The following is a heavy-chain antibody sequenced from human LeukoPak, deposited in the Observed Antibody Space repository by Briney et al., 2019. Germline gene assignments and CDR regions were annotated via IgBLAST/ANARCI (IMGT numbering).Heavy chain of an antibody. Sequence: PGRSLRLSCAASGFTFSSYGMHWVRQAPGKGLEWVAVIWYDGSNKYYADSVKGRFTISRDNSKNTLYLQMNSLRAEDTAVYYCAKGEERELLPGWFDPWGQGTLVTVSS. V-gene: IGHV3-33*06. CDR2: IWYDGSNK. D-gene: IGHD1-7*01. CDR3: AKGEERELLPGWFDP. J-gene: IGHJ5*02. CDR1: GFTFSSYG.